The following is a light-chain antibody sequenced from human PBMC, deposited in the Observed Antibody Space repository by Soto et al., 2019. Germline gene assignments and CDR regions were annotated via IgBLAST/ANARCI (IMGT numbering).Light chain of an antibody. CDR3: QQYNSYWT. J-gene: IGKJ1*01. V-gene: IGKV1-5*01. Sequence: DIQMTQSPSTLSASVGDRVTITCRASQSISSWLAWYQQKPGKAPKLLIYDASSLESGVPSRFSGSGSGTEFTLAISSLQPDDFATSYCQQYNSYWTFGQGNKVEIK. CDR1: QSISSW. CDR2: DAS.